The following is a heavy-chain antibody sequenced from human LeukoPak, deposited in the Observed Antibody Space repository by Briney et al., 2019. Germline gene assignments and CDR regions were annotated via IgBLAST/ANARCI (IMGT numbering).Heavy chain of an antibody. V-gene: IGHV3-53*01. J-gene: IGHJ4*02. D-gene: IGHD4-17*01. CDR1: GFIVSSNY. Sequence: TGGSLRLSCAASGFIVSSNYMNWVRQAPGKGLEWVSIIYSGGATYYADSVKGRFTISRDNSKNTLYLQMNSLRAEDTAVYYCARDRNDHGDYGSYEVWGQGTLVTVSS. CDR2: IYSGGAT. CDR3: ARDRNDHGDYGSYEV.